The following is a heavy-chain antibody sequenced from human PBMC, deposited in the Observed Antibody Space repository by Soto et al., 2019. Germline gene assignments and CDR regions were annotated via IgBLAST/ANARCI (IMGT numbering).Heavy chain of an antibody. D-gene: IGHD3-10*02. J-gene: IGHJ6*02. CDR2: ISAYNGNT. V-gene: IGHV1-18*04. Sequence: QVQLVQSGAEVKKPGASVKVSCKASGYTFTSYGISWVRQAPGQGLEWMGWISAYNGNTNYAQKLQGRVTMTTDTSTSTADMELRSLGSDDTAVYYWARALFGELDHRHYGMDVWGQGTTVTVSS. CDR1: GYTFTSYG. CDR3: ARALFGELDHRHYGMDV.